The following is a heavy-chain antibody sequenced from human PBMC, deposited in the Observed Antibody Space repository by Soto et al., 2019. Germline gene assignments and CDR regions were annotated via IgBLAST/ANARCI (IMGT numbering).Heavy chain of an antibody. CDR1: GDSVSSGTYF. V-gene: IGHV4-61*01. CDR2: VYYSGST. CDR3: ARDDRDYYYVLAV. Sequence: PSETLSLTCTVSGDSVSSGTYFWSWIRQPPGKGLEWIGYVYYSGSTNYNPTLKSRLTMSVDTSRNQFSLKLSSVTAADTAVYYCARDDRDYYYVLAVWGQGTTVTVSS. J-gene: IGHJ6*02.